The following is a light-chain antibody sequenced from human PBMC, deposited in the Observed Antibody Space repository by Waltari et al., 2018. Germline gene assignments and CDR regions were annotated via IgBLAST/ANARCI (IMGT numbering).Light chain of an antibody. Sequence: IQLTQSPSSLSASVGDSVTITCRASQDIGTSLAWFQQKPGRAPDLLIVTASTLQSGVPSRFSGSGSGTHFTLTIGSLHPEDFATYFCQQVNSYPRTFGQGTRLEIK. CDR3: QQVNSYPRT. V-gene: IGKV1-9*01. CDR1: QDIGTS. J-gene: IGKJ5*01. CDR2: TAS.